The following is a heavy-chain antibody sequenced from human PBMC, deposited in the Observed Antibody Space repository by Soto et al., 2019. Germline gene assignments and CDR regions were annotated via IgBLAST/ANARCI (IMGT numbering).Heavy chain of an antibody. V-gene: IGHV3-21*01. CDR2: ISSSSSYI. CDR1: GFTFSSYS. CDR3: ARGEENYYYYMDV. J-gene: IGHJ6*03. Sequence: GGSLRLSCAASGFTFSSYSMNWVRQAPGKGLEWVSSISSSSSYIYYADSVKGRFTISRDNAKNSLYLQMNSLRAEDTAVYYCARGEENYYYYMDVWGKGTTVTVSS.